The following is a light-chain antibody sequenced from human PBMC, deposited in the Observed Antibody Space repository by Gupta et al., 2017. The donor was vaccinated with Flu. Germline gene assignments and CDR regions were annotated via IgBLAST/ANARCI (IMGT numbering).Light chain of an antibody. CDR2: VNT. Sequence: SVLTQPPSVSRAPGQRVTISCTGISSNIGAGYDVHWYQQLPGTAPKLPIYVNTNRPSGVPDRCSGSKSGTSASLAITGLQAEDEADDYCQSYDSSLTGYVFGTGTKVTVL. CDR1: SSNIGAGYD. J-gene: IGLJ1*01. CDR3: QSYDSSLTGYV. V-gene: IGLV1-40*01.